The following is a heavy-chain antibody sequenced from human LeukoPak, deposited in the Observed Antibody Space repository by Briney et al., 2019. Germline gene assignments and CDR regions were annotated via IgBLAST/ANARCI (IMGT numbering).Heavy chain of an antibody. Sequence: SETLSLTCTVSGGSISSSSYYWGWIRQPPGKGLEWIGSIYYSGSTYYNPSLKSRVTISVDTSKNQFSLKLSSVTAADTAVYYCARGGTYYDFWSGHRGGYFDYWGQGTLVTVSS. CDR2: IYYSGST. CDR1: GGSISSSSYY. V-gene: IGHV4-39*07. D-gene: IGHD3-3*01. CDR3: ARGGTYYDFWSGHRGGYFDY. J-gene: IGHJ4*02.